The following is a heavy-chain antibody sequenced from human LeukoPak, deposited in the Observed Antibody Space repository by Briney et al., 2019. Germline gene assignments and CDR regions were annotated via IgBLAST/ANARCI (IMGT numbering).Heavy chain of an antibody. V-gene: IGHV3-30*04. CDR1: GFPFNSYT. D-gene: IGHD3-10*01. CDR3: ARGLIGYGSGSYFDY. J-gene: IGHJ4*02. CDR2: MSYDGSKE. Sequence: QSGRSLRLSCAASGFPFNSYTMSWVRQSPGQGLEWVALMSYDGSKEYYADSVKGRSTISRDNSKNILYLQMNSLRPEDTAVYYCARGLIGYGSGSYFDYWGQGTLVPVSS.